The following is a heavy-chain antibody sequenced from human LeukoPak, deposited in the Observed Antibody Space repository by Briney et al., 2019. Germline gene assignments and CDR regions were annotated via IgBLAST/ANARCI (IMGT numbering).Heavy chain of an antibody. CDR1: GGSISSGSYY. CDR3: ASENLYYYYMDV. J-gene: IGHJ6*03. Sequence: KSSQTLSLTCTVSGGSISSGSYYWSWIRQPAGKGLEWIGRIYTSGSTNYNPSLKSRVTISVDTSKNQFSLKLSSVTAADTAVYYCASENLYYYYMDVWGKGTRSPSP. V-gene: IGHV4-61*02. CDR2: IYTSGST.